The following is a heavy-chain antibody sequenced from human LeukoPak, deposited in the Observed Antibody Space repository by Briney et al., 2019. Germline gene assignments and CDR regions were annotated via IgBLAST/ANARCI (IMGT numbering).Heavy chain of an antibody. J-gene: IGHJ4*02. V-gene: IGHV3-74*01. D-gene: IGHD2-21*01. CDR3: ATVSEF. Sequence: PGGSLRLSCAASGFTFTNYWMHWVRQVPGKGLVWVAGINNDGTGTFYADSVQGRFTISRDNAKNTVYLQMNTLRPEDTALYHCATVSEFRGQGTLVTVSS. CDR1: GFTFTNYW. CDR2: INNDGTGT.